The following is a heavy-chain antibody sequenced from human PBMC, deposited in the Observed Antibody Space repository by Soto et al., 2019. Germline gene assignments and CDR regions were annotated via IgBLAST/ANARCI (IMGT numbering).Heavy chain of an antibody. CDR1: GFTFSSYG. CDR2: ISYDGSNK. CDR3: ARESGYDSEYYYDSSGYQAPDDYYYYGMDV. V-gene: IGHV3-30*03. J-gene: IGHJ6*02. D-gene: IGHD3-22*01. Sequence: GGSLRLSCAASGFTFSSYGMHWVRQAPGKGLEWVAVISYDGSNKYYADSVKGRFTISRDNSKNTLYLQMNSLRAEDTAVYYCARESGYDSEYYYDSSGYQAPDDYYYYGMDVWGQGTTVTVSS.